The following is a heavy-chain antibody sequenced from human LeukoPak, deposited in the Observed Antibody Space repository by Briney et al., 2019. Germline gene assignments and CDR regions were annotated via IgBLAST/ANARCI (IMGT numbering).Heavy chain of an antibody. CDR2: VYHTGHT. V-gene: IGHV4-59*01. CDR3: ARHIFGHLFDY. CDR1: GDSLSGYY. J-gene: IGHJ4*02. Sequence: SETLSLTCTVSGDSLSGYYWSWIRQPPGKGLEWIGYVYHTGHTHYSPSLKSRVTVSLDTSRDQVSLMLSPVTAADTAVYYCARHIFGHLFDYWGQGTLVLVSS. D-gene: IGHD3-3*02.